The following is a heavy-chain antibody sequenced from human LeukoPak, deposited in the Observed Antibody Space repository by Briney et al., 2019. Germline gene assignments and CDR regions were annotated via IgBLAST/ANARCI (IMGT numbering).Heavy chain of an antibody. D-gene: IGHD2-15*01. V-gene: IGHV3-7*01. CDR2: IKQDGSEK. Sequence: GGSLRLSCAASGFTFSSYWMSWVRQAPGKGLEWVANIKQDGSEKYYVDSVKGRFTISRDNAKNSLYLQMNSLRAEDTAVYYCARELPSPFHYMDVWGKGTTVTISS. CDR3: ARELPSPFHYMDV. J-gene: IGHJ6*03. CDR1: GFTFSSYW.